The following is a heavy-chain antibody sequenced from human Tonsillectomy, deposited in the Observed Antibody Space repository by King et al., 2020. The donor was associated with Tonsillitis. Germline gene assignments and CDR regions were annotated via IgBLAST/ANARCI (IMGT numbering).Heavy chain of an antibody. CDR3: AKRYDSSGYYYPWYFDY. Sequence: VQLVESGGGLVQPGGSLRLSCAASGFTFSSYAMSWVRQAPGKGLEWVSVIYSGGSSTYYADSVKGRFTISRDNSKNMLYLQMNSLRAEDTAVYYCAKRYDSSGYYYPWYFDYWGQGTLVTVSS. CDR1: GFTFSSYA. J-gene: IGHJ4*02. V-gene: IGHV3-23*03. D-gene: IGHD3-22*01. CDR2: IYSGGSST.